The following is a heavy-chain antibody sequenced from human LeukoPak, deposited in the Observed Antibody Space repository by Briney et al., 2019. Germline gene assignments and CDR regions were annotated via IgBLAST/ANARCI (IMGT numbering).Heavy chain of an antibody. J-gene: IGHJ5*02. Sequence: PGESLKISCKGSGYSFTNYWICWVRQMPGKGLEWMGIIYPDDSDTRYSPSFQGQVTISADKSTGTAYLHWSSLKASDTAIYYCTRGGTSYDYIRDYGHWFDAWGQGTLVTVSS. CDR2: IYPDDSDT. D-gene: IGHD3-3*01. V-gene: IGHV5-51*01. CDR1: GYSFTNYW. CDR3: TRGGTSYDYIRDYGHWFDA.